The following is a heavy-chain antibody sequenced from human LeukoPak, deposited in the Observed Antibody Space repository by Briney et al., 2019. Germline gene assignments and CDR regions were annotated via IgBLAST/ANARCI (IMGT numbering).Heavy chain of an antibody. D-gene: IGHD6-13*01. J-gene: IGHJ5*02. CDR2: ISSSSSYI. V-gene: IGHV3-21*01. CDR3: ARVQYIAAAGTIWYDP. CDR1: GFTFSSYS. Sequence: PGGSLRLSCAASGFTFSSYSMNWVRQAPGKGLERVSSISSSSSYIYYADSVNGRFTISRDNAKNSLYLQMTSLRAEETAVYYCARVQYIAAAGTIWYDPWGQGTLVTVSS.